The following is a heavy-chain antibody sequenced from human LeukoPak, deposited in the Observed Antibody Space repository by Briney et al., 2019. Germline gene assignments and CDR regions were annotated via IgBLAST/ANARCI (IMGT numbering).Heavy chain of an antibody. J-gene: IGHJ4*02. CDR3: ARETFHFDY. CDR2: INNDGSST. Sequence: GGSLRLSCAASGFTFSSYWMQWVRQVPGKGLVWVSRINNDGSSTSYADSVKGRFTISRDNAKDTLYLQMNSLRAEDTAVYYCARETFHFDYWGQGTLVTVSS. D-gene: IGHD2/OR15-2a*01. CDR1: GFTFSSYW. V-gene: IGHV3-74*01.